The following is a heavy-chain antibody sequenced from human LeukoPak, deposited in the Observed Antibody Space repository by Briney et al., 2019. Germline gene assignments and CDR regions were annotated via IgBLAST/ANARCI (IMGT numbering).Heavy chain of an antibody. CDR1: GGSISSYY. D-gene: IGHD5-18*01. J-gene: IGHJ4*02. CDR3: ARDVGSGYSYGAPDY. CDR2: IYYSGST. Sequence: SETLSLTCTVSGGSISSYYWSWIRQPPGKGLEWIGYIYYSGSTNYNPSLKSRVTISVDTSKNQFSLKLSSVTAADTAVYYCARDVGSGYSYGAPDYWGQGTLVTVSS. V-gene: IGHV4-59*12.